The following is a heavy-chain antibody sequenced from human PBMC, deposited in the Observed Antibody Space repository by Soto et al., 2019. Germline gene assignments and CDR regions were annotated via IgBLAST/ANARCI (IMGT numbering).Heavy chain of an antibody. V-gene: IGHV1-18*01. CDR1: GYTFSRYG. D-gene: IGHD1-26*01. J-gene: IGHJ4*02. CDR2: INGNTGHT. Sequence: QVQLVQSGAEVREPGASVKVSCKTSGYTFSRYGITWVRQAPGQGLEWMGWINGNTGHTIYAMNLEDRLPISTAATTSTAYMELRSLKSGDTAVYYCARERKWEPLPYWGQGTLVTVSS. CDR3: ARERKWEPLPY.